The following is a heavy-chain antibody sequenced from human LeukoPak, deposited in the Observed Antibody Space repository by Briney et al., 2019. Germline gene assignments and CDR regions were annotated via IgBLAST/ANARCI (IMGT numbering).Heavy chain of an antibody. D-gene: IGHD3-10*01. CDR1: GGSISSSSYY. V-gene: IGHV4-39*01. CDR2: IYYSGST. Sequence: SETLSLTCTVSGGSISSSSYYWGWIRQPPGKGLEWIVSIYYSGSTYYNPSLKSRVTISVDTSKNQFSLKLSSVTAADTAVYYCARLEYMVRGVIYWGQGTLVTVSS. J-gene: IGHJ4*02. CDR3: ARLEYMVRGVIY.